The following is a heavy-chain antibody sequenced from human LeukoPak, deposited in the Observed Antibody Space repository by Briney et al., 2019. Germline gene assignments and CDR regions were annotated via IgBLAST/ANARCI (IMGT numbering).Heavy chain of an antibody. CDR3: ARSSIGYCSSTSCYNAFDI. CDR2: MNPNSGNT. D-gene: IGHD2-2*02. J-gene: IGHJ3*02. V-gene: IGHV1-8*01. CDR1: GYTFTSYD. Sequence: ASVKVSCKAPGYTFTSYDINWVRQATGQGLEWMGWMNPNSGNTGYAQKFQGRVTMTRNTSISTAYMDLSSLRSEDTAVYYCARSSIGYCSSTSCYNAFDIWGQGTMVTVSS.